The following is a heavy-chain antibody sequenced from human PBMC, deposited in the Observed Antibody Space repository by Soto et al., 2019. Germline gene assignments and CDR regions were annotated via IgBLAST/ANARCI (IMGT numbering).Heavy chain of an antibody. CDR2: INHSGST. V-gene: IGHV4-34*01. Sequence: PPETLSLTCAVYGGSFSGYYWSWIRQPPGKGLEWIGEINHSGSTNYNPSLKSRVTISVDTSKNQFSLKLSSVTAADTAVYYCARSLSGCSGGSCYSDDYYYYMDVWGKGTTVTVSS. CDR1: GGSFSGYY. J-gene: IGHJ6*03. CDR3: ARSLSGCSGGSCYSDDYYYYMDV. D-gene: IGHD2-15*01.